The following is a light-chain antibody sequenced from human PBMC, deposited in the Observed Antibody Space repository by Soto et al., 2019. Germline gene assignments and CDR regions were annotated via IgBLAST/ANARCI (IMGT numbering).Light chain of an antibody. CDR3: QQAHSFPLT. CDR1: QDVSTW. V-gene: IGKV1-12*01. CDR2: DTS. J-gene: IGKJ4*01. Sequence: DIQMTQSPSSVSASVGDRATITCRASQDVSTWLAWYQHKPGKAPNLLIHDTSILQSGVPSRFSGSGSGTEFTLTISSLQPEDFAAYYCQQAHSFPLTFGGGTKVDIK.